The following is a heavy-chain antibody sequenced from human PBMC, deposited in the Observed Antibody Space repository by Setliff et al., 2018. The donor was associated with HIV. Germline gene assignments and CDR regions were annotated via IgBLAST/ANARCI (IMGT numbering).Heavy chain of an antibody. CDR2: LNDSGST. CDR3: ARGTKLVWGRWFDP. CDR1: GDSFSDYH. V-gene: IGHV4-34*01. J-gene: IGHJ5*02. Sequence: PSETLSLTCAVYGDSFSDYHWSWIRQAPRKRLEWIGELNDSGSTTYNPSVKSRVTISVDTSKNQFSLRLSSVTAADTAVYYCARGTKLVWGRWFDPWGQGTLVTVSS. D-gene: IGHD3-16*01.